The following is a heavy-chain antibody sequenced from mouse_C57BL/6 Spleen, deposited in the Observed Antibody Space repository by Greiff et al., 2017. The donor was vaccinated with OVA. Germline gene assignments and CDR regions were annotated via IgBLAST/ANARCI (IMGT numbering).Heavy chain of an antibody. Sequence: VQLQQSGAELVRPGASVKLSCTASGFNIKDDYMHWVNQRPEQGLEWIGCIDPENGDTEYASKFQGKATITADTSSNTAYLQLSSLTSEDTAVYYCTTRITTVVDYWGQGTTLTVSS. CDR3: TTRITTVVDY. CDR2: IDPENGDT. CDR1: GFNIKDDY. J-gene: IGHJ2*01. D-gene: IGHD1-1*01. V-gene: IGHV14-4*01.